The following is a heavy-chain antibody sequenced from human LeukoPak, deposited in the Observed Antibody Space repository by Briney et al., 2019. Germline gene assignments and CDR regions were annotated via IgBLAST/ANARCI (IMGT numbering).Heavy chain of an antibody. Sequence: SQTLSLTCVISGDRVSSNSAAWNWLRQSPSRGLEWLGRTYYRSKWYNEYAVSVKSRIIINPDTSKNQFSLQLNSVTSEDTAVYYCARGSQVAFDLWGQGTMVTVSS. CDR3: ARGSQVAFDL. V-gene: IGHV6-1*01. D-gene: IGHD3-10*01. CDR1: GDRVSSNSAA. J-gene: IGHJ3*01. CDR2: TYYRSKWYN.